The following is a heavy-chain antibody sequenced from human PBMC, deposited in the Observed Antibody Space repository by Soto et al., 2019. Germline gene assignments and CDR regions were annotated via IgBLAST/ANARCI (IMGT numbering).Heavy chain of an antibody. CDR1: GFTFSSYG. D-gene: IGHD1-1*01. V-gene: IGHV3-30*18. Sequence: GGSLRLSCAASGFTFSSYGMHWVRQAPGKGLEWVAVISYDGSNKYYADSVKGRFTISRDNSKNTLYLQMNSLRAEDTAVYYCAKDFDSVQLDPYGMDVWGQGTTVTVSS. CDR2: ISYDGSNK. CDR3: AKDFDSVQLDPYGMDV. J-gene: IGHJ6*02.